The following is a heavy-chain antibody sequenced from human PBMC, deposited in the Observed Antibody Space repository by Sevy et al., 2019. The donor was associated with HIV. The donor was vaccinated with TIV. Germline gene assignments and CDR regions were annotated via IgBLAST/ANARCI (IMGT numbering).Heavy chain of an antibody. J-gene: IGHJ4*02. Sequence: GGSLRLSCVVSGLTFSSDSMNWFRQAPGKGLEWLADISSSSRTIYYADSVEGRFTISRDNDKKSVFLQMNNLRDEDSATYYCARDVDTPFVRSFDSWGQRTLVTVSS. CDR3: ARDVDTPFVRSFDS. V-gene: IGHV3-48*02. D-gene: IGHD5-18*01. CDR2: ISSSSRTI. CDR1: GLTFSSDS.